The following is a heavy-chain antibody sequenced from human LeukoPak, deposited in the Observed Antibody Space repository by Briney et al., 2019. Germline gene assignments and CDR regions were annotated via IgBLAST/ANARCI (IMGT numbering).Heavy chain of an antibody. D-gene: IGHD6-13*01. CDR1: GYTFTSYY. Sequence: ASVKVSCKASGYTFTSYYMHWVRQAPGQGLEWMGIINPSGGSTSYAQKFQGRVTMTRDTSISTAYMELSRLRSDDTAVYYCAISIAAAGRDIGNYYYYYMDVWGKGTTVTVSS. J-gene: IGHJ6*03. CDR3: AISIAAAGRDIGNYYYYYMDV. CDR2: INPSGGST. V-gene: IGHV1-46*01.